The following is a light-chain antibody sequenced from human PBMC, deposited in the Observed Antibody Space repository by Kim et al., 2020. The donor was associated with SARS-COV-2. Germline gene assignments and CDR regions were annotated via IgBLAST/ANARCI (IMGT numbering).Light chain of an antibody. V-gene: IGLV2-14*03. Sequence: GQSITISCTGTNSDIGGYNYVSWYQHHPGKAPKLLIYDVTKRPSGVSNRFSGSKSGSTASLTISGLQAEDEADYYCISYASTRSYVFGTGTKVTVL. CDR2: DVT. J-gene: IGLJ1*01. CDR3: ISYASTRSYV. CDR1: NSDIGGYNY.